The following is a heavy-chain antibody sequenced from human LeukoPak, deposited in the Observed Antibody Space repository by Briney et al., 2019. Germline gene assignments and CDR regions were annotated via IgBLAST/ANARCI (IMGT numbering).Heavy chain of an antibody. V-gene: IGHV3-7*03. J-gene: IGHJ4*02. CDR1: GFTFSSYW. CDR2: IKQDGSEK. D-gene: IGHD6-13*01. CDR3: AKNIAHAAAGPDY. Sequence: PGGSLRLSCAASGFTFSSYWMNWVRQAPGKGLEWVANIKQDGSEKYYVDSVKGRFTISRDNAKNSLYLQMNSLRAEDTALYYCAKNIAHAAAGPDYWGQGTLVTVSS.